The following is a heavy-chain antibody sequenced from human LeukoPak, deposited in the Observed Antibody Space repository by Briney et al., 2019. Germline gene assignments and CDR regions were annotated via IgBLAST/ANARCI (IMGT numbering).Heavy chain of an antibody. J-gene: IGHJ4*02. D-gene: IGHD3-9*01. CDR2: INHSGST. Sequence: SETLSLTCAVYGGSFSGYYWSWIRQPPGKGLEWIGEINHSGSTNYNPSLKSRVTISVDTSKNQFSLKLSSVTAADTAVYYCARRSLRYFDWLLGGFDYWGQGTLVTVSS. V-gene: IGHV4-34*01. CDR3: ARRSLRYFDWLLGGFDY. CDR1: GGSFSGYY.